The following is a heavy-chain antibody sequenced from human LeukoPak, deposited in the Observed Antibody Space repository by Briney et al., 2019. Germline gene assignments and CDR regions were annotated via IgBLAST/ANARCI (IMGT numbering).Heavy chain of an antibody. CDR2: IYYSGST. J-gene: IGHJ6*03. Sequence: SETLSLTCTVSGGSISSSSYYWGWIRQPPGKGLEWIGSIYYSGSTYYNPSLKSRVTISVDTSKNQFSLKLSSVTAADTAVYYCARANYGDYVLYYYYMDVWGKGTTVTVSS. D-gene: IGHD4-17*01. V-gene: IGHV4-39*01. CDR3: ARANYGDYVLYYYYMDV. CDR1: GGSISSSSYY.